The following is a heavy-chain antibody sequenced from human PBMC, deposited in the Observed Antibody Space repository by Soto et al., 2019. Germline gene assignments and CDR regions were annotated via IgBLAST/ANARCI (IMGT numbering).Heavy chain of an antibody. D-gene: IGHD3-16*01. CDR1: GGTSSSYP. J-gene: IGHJ2*01. V-gene: IGHV1-69*06. Sequence: QAQLVQSGAEMKQPGSSVKVSCKASGGTSSSYPINWVRQAPGHGLEWLGSFTPALGTANYPKKSQDRLTITADTAASTSDLKLRSLRAEDTGVYYCAREGGDGDGWEGYGFLDLWGRGTIVTVSS. CDR3: AREGGDGDGWEGYGFLDL. CDR2: FTPALGTA.